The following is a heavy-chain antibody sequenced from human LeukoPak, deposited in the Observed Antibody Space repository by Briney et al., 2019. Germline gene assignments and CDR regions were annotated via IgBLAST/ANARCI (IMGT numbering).Heavy chain of an antibody. CDR3: ARHVASGSYPYYFDY. CDR1: GYTFTSYG. J-gene: IGHJ4*02. Sequence: ASVKVSCKASGYTFTSYGISWVRQAPGQGLEWMGWISAYNGNTNYAQKLQGRVTMTTDTSTSTAYMELRSLRSDDTAVYYCARHVASGSYPYYFDYWGQGTLVTVSS. V-gene: IGHV1-18*01. CDR2: ISAYNGNT. D-gene: IGHD1-26*01.